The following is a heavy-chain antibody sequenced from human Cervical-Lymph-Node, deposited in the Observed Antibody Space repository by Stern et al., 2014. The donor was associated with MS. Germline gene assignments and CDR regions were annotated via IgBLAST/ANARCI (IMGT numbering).Heavy chain of an antibody. D-gene: IGHD1-20*01. Sequence: VQLVESGAEVKKPVSSVKVSCKASGGTFSTYAISWVRQAPGQGLEWMGGITPIFGTANYAQKFQGRVTITADESTSTAYMELSRLRSEDTAVYYCAREYNWNDRFYGMDVWGQGTTVTVSS. CDR1: GGTFSTYA. CDR3: AREYNWNDRFYGMDV. CDR2: ITPIFGTA. V-gene: IGHV1-69*01. J-gene: IGHJ6*02.